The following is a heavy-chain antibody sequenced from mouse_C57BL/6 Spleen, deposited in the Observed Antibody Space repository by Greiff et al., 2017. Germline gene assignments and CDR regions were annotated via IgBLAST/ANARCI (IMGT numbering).Heavy chain of an antibody. D-gene: IGHD2-10*01. CDR3: ARKAYYPNQSPDYYAMDY. J-gene: IGHJ4*01. CDR1: GYTFTSYG. CDR2: IYPRSGNT. Sequence: QVQLQQSGAELARPGASVKLSCKASGYTFTSYGISWVKQRTGQGLEWIGEIYPRSGNTYYNEKFKGKATLTADKSSSTAYRELRSLTSEDSAVYFCARKAYYPNQSPDYYAMDYWGQGTSVTVSS. V-gene: IGHV1-81*01.